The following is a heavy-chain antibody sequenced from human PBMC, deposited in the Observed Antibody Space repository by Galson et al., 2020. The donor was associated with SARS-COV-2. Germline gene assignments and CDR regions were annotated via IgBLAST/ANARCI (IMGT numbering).Heavy chain of an antibody. CDR1: GDSISVHY. V-gene: IGHV4-59*11. CDR2: IYHSGST. Sequence: SETLSLTCTFSGDSISVHYWSWIRQPPGKGLEWIGYIYHSGSTNYNPSLKSRVTISVDTSKNQFSLRLNSVTAADTAVYYCARGSWFTHSDYWGQGTLVTVSS. CDR3: ARGSWFTHSDY. J-gene: IGHJ4*02. D-gene: IGHD6-13*01.